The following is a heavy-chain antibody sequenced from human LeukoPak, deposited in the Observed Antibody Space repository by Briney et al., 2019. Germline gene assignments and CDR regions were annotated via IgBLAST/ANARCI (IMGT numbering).Heavy chain of an antibody. V-gene: IGHV1-69*04. D-gene: IGHD1-20*01. Sequence: SVKVSCKASGYTFTGYYMHWVRQAPGQGLEWMGRIIPILGIANYAQKFQGRVTVTADKSTSTAYMELSSLRSEDTAVYYCARGITGTPFDPWGQGTLVTVSS. CDR3: ARGITGTPFDP. CDR2: IIPILGIA. CDR1: GYTFTGYY. J-gene: IGHJ5*02.